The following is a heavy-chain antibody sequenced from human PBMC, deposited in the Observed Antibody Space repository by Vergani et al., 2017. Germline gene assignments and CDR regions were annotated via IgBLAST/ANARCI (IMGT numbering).Heavy chain of an antibody. V-gene: IGHV3-49*03. CDR3: TTDPRYCGDGSCYWLRDHHYYGMDV. CDR1: GFTFGDYA. CDR2: IRSKAYGGTT. Sequence: EVQLVESGGGLVQPGRSLRLSCTASGFTFGDYAMSWFRQAPGKGLEWVGFIRSKAYGGTTEYAASVKGRFTISRDDSKSIAYLQMNSLKTEDTAVYYCTTDPRYCGDGSCYWLRDHHYYGMDVWGQGTTVTVSS. D-gene: IGHD2-21*01. J-gene: IGHJ6*02.